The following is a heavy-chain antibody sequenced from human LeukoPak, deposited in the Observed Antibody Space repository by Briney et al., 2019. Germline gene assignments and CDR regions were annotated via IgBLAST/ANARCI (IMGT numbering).Heavy chain of an antibody. D-gene: IGHD1-1*01. CDR3: VTSSQLGSYNWFDP. V-gene: IGHV4-34*01. J-gene: IGHJ5*02. Sequence: SETLSLTCAVYGASFSDYYWSWIRQPPGKGLEWIGEIGHSGSTKCNPSLKSRVTISVDTSKNQFSLDLSSVTAADTAVYYCVTSSQLGSYNWFDPWGQGTLVTVSS. CDR2: IGHSGST. CDR1: GASFSDYY.